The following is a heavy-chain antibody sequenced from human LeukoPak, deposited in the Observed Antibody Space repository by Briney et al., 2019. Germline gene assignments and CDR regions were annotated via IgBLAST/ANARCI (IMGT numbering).Heavy chain of an antibody. J-gene: IGHJ4*02. CDR3: ARAFWSGYYFDY. CDR2: INHSGST. D-gene: IGHD3-3*01. Sequence: SETLSLTCTVSGDSISSYYWSWIRQPPGKGLEWIGEINHSGSTNYNPSLKSRVTISVDTSKNQFSLKLSSVTAADTAVYYCARAFWSGYYFDYWGQGTLVTVSS. CDR1: GDSISSYY. V-gene: IGHV4-34*01.